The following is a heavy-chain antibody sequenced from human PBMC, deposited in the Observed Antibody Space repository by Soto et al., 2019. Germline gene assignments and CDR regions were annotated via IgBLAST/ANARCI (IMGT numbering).Heavy chain of an antibody. CDR3: ARDGFLEWLLWGPLYYYYYYYMDV. V-gene: IGHV3-7*01. J-gene: IGHJ6*03. CDR1: GFTFSSYW. Sequence: GGSLRLSCAASGFTFSSYWMSWVRQAPGKGLEWVANIKQDGSEKYYVDSVKGRFTISRDNAKNSLYLQMNSLRAEDTAVYYCARDGFLEWLLWGPLYYYYYYYMDVWGKGTTVTVSS. D-gene: IGHD3-3*01. CDR2: IKQDGSEK.